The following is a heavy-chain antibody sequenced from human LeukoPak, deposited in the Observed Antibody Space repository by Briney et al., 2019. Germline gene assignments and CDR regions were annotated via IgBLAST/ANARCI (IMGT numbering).Heavy chain of an antibody. CDR1: GFTVSSNL. J-gene: IGHJ4*02. CDR3: ARGASRISWPGIDY. V-gene: IGHV3-53*01. Sequence: PGGSLRLPCAASGFTVSSNLMTWVRQSPGRGLEWLSSSYSAGAIYYADSVKGRFTISRDHSNNSVSLQMTNLRVEDTAIYYCARGASRISWPGIDYWGQGTLVTVSS. CDR2: SYSAGAI. D-gene: IGHD3-3*02.